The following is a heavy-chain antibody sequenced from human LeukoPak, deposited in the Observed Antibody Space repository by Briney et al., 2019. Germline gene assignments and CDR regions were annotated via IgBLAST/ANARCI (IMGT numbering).Heavy chain of an antibody. CDR1: GFTFSYAW. J-gene: IGHJ4*02. CDR2: IRGKTDGGTT. CDR3: TTEMDTAIYY. D-gene: IGHD5-18*01. V-gene: IGHV3-15*01. Sequence: GGSLRLSCAASGFTFSYAWMTWVRQAPGKGLEWVGRIRGKTDGGTTDYAAPVKGRFTISRDDSKNTLYLQMNSLRTEDTAVYYCTTEMDTAIYYWSQGTLVTVSS.